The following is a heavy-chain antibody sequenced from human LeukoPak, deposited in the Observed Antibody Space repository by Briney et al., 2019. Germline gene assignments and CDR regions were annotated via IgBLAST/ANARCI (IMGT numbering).Heavy chain of an antibody. CDR1: GGSISSGGYY. V-gene: IGHV4-31*03. Sequence: SQTLSLTCTVSGGSISSGGYYWSWIRQHPGKGLEWIGYIYYSGSTYYNPSLKSRVTISVDTSKNQFSLKLSSVTAADTAVYYCARGTRKITSAGYYYYGMDVWGQGTTVTVSS. CDR2: IYYSGST. D-gene: IGHD1-1*01. J-gene: IGHJ6*02. CDR3: ARGTRKITSAGYYYYGMDV.